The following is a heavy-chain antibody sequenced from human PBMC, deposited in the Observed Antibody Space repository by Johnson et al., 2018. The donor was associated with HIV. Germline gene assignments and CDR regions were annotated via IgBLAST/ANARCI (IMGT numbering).Heavy chain of an antibody. V-gene: IGHV3-30*18. CDR2: ISYDGSNK. D-gene: IGHD6-19*01. CDR1: GFTFSSYG. CDR3: AKDGSGEVRGAFDI. Sequence: QMLLVESGGGVVQPGRSLRLSCAASGFTFSSYGMHWVRQAPGKGLEWVAVISYDGSNKYYADSVKGRFTISRDNSKNTLYLQMNSLRTEDTALYYCAKDGSGEVRGAFDIWGQGTMVTVSS. J-gene: IGHJ3*02.